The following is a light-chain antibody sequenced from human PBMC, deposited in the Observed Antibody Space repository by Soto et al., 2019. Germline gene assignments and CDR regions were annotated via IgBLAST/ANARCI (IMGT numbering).Light chain of an antibody. CDR3: QHYDNVPYT. Sequence: DIQMTQSPSSLSASVGDRVTITCQASQDISNYLNWYQQKPGKAPKLLINDASRLQPGVPSRFSGSGSGTDFPFTISSLQPEDIATYYCQHYDNVPYTFGQGTKLEIK. CDR1: QDISNY. J-gene: IGKJ2*01. V-gene: IGKV1-33*01. CDR2: DAS.